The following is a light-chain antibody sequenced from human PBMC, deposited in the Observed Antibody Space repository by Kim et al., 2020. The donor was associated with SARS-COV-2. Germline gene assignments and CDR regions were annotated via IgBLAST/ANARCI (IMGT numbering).Light chain of an antibody. CDR1: QTVSTY. Sequence: ASVGDRVTITCRASQTVSTYLNWYQQKPGRAPKLLIYAASSLQSGVPSRFSGSGSGTHFTLTISSLRPEDFATYYCQQSYSTPFTFGPGTKVDIK. CDR2: AAS. J-gene: IGKJ3*01. V-gene: IGKV1-39*01. CDR3: QQSYSTPFT.